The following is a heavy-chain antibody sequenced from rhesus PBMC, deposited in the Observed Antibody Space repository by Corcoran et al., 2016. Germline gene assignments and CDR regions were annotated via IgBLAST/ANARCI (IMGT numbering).Heavy chain of an antibody. CDR3: ARRTRYNWNDGDY. CDR1: GGSISGYYL. J-gene: IGHJ4*01. Sequence: QVQLQESGPGVVKPSETLSLTCAVSGGSISGYYLWSWIRQPPGKGLEWIGYIYGGSGGTSYNPSLKSLVIISVDTSKNQFSLKLSSVTAADTAVYYCARRTRYNWNDGDYWGQGVLVTVSS. D-gene: IGHD1-7*02. CDR2: IYGGSGGT. V-gene: IGHV4-106*01.